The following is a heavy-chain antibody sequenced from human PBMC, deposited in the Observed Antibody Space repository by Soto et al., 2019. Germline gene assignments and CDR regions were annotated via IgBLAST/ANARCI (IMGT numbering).Heavy chain of an antibody. CDR2: LYDVDGS. CDR3: ATWHEREHAYDV. J-gene: IGHJ3*01. CDR1: GLTISGKKY. Sequence: DVQLVESGGGWIQPGESLRLSCAAFGLTISGKKYVAWVRQAPVKGLEWVSALYDVDGSFYADSVKGRFTTSSDSSKTTVYLQMNDLRPDDTAVYYCATWHEREHAYDVWGQGKTVTVSS. V-gene: IGHV3-53*01. D-gene: IGHD1-1*01.